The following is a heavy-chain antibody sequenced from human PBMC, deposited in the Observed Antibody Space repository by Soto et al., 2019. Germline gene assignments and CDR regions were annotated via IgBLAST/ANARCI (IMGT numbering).Heavy chain of an antibody. V-gene: IGHV4-34*01. D-gene: IGHD3-16*02. CDR2: INHSGST. J-gene: IGHJ4*02. CDR1: GGSFSGYY. CDR3: ARVYNMITFGGVIADFDY. Sequence: SETLSLTCAVYGGSFSGYYWSWIRQPPGKGLEWIGEINHSGSTNYNPSLKSRVTISVDTSKNQFSLKLSSVTAADTAVYYCARVYNMITFGGVIADFDYWGQGTLVTVSS.